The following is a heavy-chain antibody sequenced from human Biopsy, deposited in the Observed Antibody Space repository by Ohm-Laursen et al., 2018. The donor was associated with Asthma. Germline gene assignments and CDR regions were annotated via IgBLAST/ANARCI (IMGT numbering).Heavy chain of an antibody. Sequence: SHTLSLTCTVSGASISSYYLSWIRQPPGKGLEWIGYIYYNGSTNYNPSLNSRVTISADTSKNQFSLRLRSVTAAATAVYYCARYTSGWYSVDSWGQGTPVTVSS. V-gene: IGHV4-59*07. D-gene: IGHD6-19*01. J-gene: IGHJ4*02. CDR2: IYYNGST. CDR3: ARYTSGWYSVDS. CDR1: GASISSYY.